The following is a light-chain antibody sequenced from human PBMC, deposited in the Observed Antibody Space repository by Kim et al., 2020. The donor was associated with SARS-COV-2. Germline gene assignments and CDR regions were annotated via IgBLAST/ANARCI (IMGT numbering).Light chain of an antibody. Sequence: LGQTVRITCQGDSLSSYYASWYQQKPGQAPVLLIYGNNKRPSGIPDRFSASRSRNTASLTITGAQAEDEADYYCNSRDSSGNHPCVFGTGTKVTVL. CDR3: NSRDSSGNHPCV. V-gene: IGLV3-19*01. CDR1: SLSSYY. CDR2: GNN. J-gene: IGLJ1*01.